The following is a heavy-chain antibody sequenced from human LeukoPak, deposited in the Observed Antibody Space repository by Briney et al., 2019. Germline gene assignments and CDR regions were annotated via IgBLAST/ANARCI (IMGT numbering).Heavy chain of an antibody. CDR2: INPNSGGT. Sequence: ASVKVSCKASGYTFSDYYMHWVRQAPGQGLEWMGWINPNSGGTNYAQKFQGRVTMTRDTSISTASMELSRLRSDDTAVYYCAREELSGSSTSCCSGLGYWDQGALVTVSS. CDR1: GYTFSDYY. CDR3: AREELSGSSTSCCSGLGY. D-gene: IGHD2-2*01. V-gene: IGHV1-2*02. J-gene: IGHJ4*02.